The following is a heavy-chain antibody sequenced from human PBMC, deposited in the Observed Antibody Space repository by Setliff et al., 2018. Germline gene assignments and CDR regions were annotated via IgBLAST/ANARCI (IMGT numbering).Heavy chain of an antibody. D-gene: IGHD1-7*01. CDR1: GASISSDAYY. V-gene: IGHV4-31*03. CDR2: IYYSGST. Sequence: SETLSLTCIVSGASISSDAYYWSWIRQHPGKGPEWIGYIYYSGSTYYNPSLQSRLTISLDPSKNQFSLELTSVAAADTAVYYCARSRTTAVKGGVFAVWGRGTLVTVS. J-gene: IGHJ2*01. CDR3: ARSRTTAVKGGVFAV.